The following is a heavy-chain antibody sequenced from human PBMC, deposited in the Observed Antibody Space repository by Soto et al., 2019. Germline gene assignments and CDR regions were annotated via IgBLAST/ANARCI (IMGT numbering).Heavy chain of an antibody. CDR1: GGTFSSYT. J-gene: IGHJ6*03. V-gene: IGHV1-69*04. CDR3: AREIPTLSEFSGYDDYYYYMDV. CDR2: IIPILGIA. D-gene: IGHD5-12*01. Sequence: QVQLVHSGAEVKKPGSSVKVSCKASGGTFSSYTISWVRQAPGQGLEWMGRIIPILGIANYAQKFQGRVTITADKSTSTAYMELSSLRSEDTAVYYCAREIPTLSEFSGYDDYYYYMDVWGKGTTVTVSS.